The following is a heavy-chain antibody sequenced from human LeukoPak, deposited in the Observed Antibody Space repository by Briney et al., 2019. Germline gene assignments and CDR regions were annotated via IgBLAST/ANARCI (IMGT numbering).Heavy chain of an antibody. CDR2: IYSGGST. CDR3: ARVGSSSWYLGLTYFDY. CDR1: GFTFSSYA. D-gene: IGHD6-13*01. Sequence: GGSLRLSCAASGFTFSSYAMSWVRQAPGKGLEWVSVIYSGGSTYYADSVKGRFTISRDNSKNTLYLQMNSLRAEDTAVYYCARVGSSSWYLGLTYFDYWGQGTLVTVSS. J-gene: IGHJ4*02. V-gene: IGHV3-53*01.